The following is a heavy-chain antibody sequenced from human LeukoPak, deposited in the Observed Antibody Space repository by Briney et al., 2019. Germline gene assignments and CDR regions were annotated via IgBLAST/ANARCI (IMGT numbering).Heavy chain of an antibody. CDR1: GGTFSSYA. J-gene: IGHJ6*03. Sequence: SVKVSCKASGGTFSSYAISWVRQAPGQGLEWMGGIIPIFGTANYAQKFQGRVTITTDESTSTAYMELSSLRSEDTAVYYCARVEQLPTDYYYYYMDVWGKGTTVTVSS. D-gene: IGHD1/OR15-1a*01. V-gene: IGHV1-69*05. CDR3: ARVEQLPTDYYYYYMDV. CDR2: IIPIFGTA.